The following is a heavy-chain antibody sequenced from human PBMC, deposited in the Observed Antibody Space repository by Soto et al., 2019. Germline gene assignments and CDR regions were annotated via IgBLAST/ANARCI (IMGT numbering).Heavy chain of an antibody. D-gene: IGHD2-2*01. CDR3: ACSGTRSSTSPGYYYYGMDV. CDR2: IYHSGST. CDR1: GGSISSSNW. Sequence: SETLSLTCAVSGGSISSSNWWSWVRQPPGKGLEWIGEIYHSGSTNYNPSLKSRVTISVDKSKNQFSLKLSSVTAADTAVHYCACSGTRSSTSPGYYYYGMDVWGQGTTVTVSS. V-gene: IGHV4-4*02. J-gene: IGHJ6*02.